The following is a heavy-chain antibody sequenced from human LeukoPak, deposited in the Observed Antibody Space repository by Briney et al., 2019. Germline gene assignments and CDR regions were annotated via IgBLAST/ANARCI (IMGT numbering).Heavy chain of an antibody. Sequence: PGGSLRLSCAASGFTFYDHAMNWVRQAPGKGLEWVSSITYSSRYMYYADSVKGRFISSRDNAKNSLYLQLNSLTVEDTAVYYCARVSREYGDLDSWGQGTLVTVSS. D-gene: IGHD4-17*01. CDR3: ARVSREYGDLDS. J-gene: IGHJ4*02. V-gene: IGHV3-21*01. CDR2: ITYSSRYM. CDR1: GFTFYDHA.